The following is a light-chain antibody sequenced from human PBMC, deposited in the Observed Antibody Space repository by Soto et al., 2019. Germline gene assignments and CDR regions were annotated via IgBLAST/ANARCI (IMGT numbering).Light chain of an antibody. CDR2: SNN. V-gene: IGLV1-44*01. CDR1: RSTIGSNT. J-gene: IGLJ2*01. Sequence: QSVLTQPPSASGTPGQRVTICCSGSRSTIGSNTVNWYRQLPGTAPKLLIYSNNQRPSGVPDRFSGSKSGTSASLAISGLQSEDEADYYCAAWDDSLNGPVFGGGTKLTVL. CDR3: AAWDDSLNGPV.